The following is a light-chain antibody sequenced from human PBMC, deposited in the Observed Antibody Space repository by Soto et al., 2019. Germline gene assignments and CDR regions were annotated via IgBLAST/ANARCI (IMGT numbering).Light chain of an antibody. CDR3: QSYHSSYPYV. V-gene: IGLV6-57*03. CDR1: GGSITSGY. Sequence: NFMLTQPHSVSESPGKTVTISCTRSGGSITSGYVQWYQQRPGSAPTTVIYEDNQMPSGVPDRFSGSIDSSSNSASLTISGLKTEDEADYYCQSYHSSYPYVFGTGTKLTVL. CDR2: EDN. J-gene: IGLJ1*01.